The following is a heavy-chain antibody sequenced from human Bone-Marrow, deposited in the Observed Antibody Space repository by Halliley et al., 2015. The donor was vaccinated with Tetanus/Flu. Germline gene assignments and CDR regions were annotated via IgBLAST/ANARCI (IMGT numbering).Heavy chain of an antibody. CDR2: IYYSGYT. V-gene: IGHV4-59*01. Sequence: TLSLTCTVAGDSINNYYWSWLRQPPGKGLEWIGYIYYSGYTNYNPSLESRVSTSVDTSKKQFSLNLTSVTAADTAVYYCARVGGKYAVTHYWGQGTLVTVSS. CDR3: ARVGGKYAVTHY. CDR1: GDSINNYY. D-gene: IGHD4-17*01. J-gene: IGHJ4*02.